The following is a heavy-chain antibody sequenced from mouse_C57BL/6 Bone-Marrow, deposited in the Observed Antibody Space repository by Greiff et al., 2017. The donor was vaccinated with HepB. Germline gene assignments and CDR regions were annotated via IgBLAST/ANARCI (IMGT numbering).Heavy chain of an antibody. V-gene: IGHV3-6*01. Sequence: DVQLQESGPGLVKPSQSLSLTCSVTGYSITSGYYWNWIRQFPGNKLEWMGYISYDGSNNYNPSLKNRISITRDTSKNQFFLKLNSVTTEDTATYYCARENYGSLYYFDYWGQGTTLTVSS. D-gene: IGHD1-1*01. CDR1: GYSITSGYY. CDR3: ARENYGSLYYFDY. J-gene: IGHJ2*01. CDR2: ISYDGSN.